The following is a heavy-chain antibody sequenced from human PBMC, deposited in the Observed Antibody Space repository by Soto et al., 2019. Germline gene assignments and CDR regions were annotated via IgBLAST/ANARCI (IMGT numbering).Heavy chain of an antibody. V-gene: IGHV1-2*04. CDR1: GYTFTGYY. CDR2: INPNSGGT. CDR3: ARARITMVRGVIIPHDAFDI. Sequence: QVQLVQSGAEVKKPGASVKVSCKASGYTFTGYYMHWVRQAPGQGLEWMGWINPNSGGTNYAQKFQGWVTMTRDTSISTAYMELSRLRSDDMAVYYCARARITMVRGVIIPHDAFDIWGQGTMVTVSS. D-gene: IGHD3-10*01. J-gene: IGHJ3*02.